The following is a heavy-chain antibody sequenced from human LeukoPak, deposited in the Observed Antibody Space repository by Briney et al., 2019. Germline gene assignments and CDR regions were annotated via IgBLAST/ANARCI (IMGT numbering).Heavy chain of an antibody. V-gene: IGHV3-21*01. J-gene: IGHJ4*02. CDR2: ISSSSSYI. CDR3: ARGHSNYGDYFDY. Sequence: GGSLRLSCAASGFTFSSYSMNWVRQAPGKGLEWVSSISSSSSYIYYADSVKGRFTISRDNAKSSLSLQMNSLRAEDTAVYYCARGHSNYGDYFDYWGQGTLVTVSS. D-gene: IGHD4-11*01. CDR1: GFTFSSYS.